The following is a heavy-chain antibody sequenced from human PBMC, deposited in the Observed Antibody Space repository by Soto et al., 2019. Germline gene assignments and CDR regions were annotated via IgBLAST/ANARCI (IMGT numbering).Heavy chain of an antibody. CDR3: ARDALSSAGPGDY. CDR1: GDTISSSG. J-gene: IGHJ4*01. D-gene: IGHD6-25*01. Sequence: GASVKVSCKSCGDTISSSGISWVRQAPGQGLEWVGWISPYNYNTQYAEKFQGRVLMTTDTSTSTIYMDLKSLTSDDTGMNYSARDALSSAGPGDYWG. CDR2: ISPYNYNT. V-gene: IGHV1-18*01.